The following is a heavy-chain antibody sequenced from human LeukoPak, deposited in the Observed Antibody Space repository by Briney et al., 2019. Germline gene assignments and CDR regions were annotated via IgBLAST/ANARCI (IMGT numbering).Heavy chain of an antibody. J-gene: IGHJ6*03. V-gene: IGHV4-38-2*02. CDR3: ARLHYGGNYGYYYYYMDV. D-gene: IGHD4-23*01. Sequence: MSSETLSLTCTVSGYSISSGYYWGWIRQPPGKGLEWIGSIYHSGSTYYNPSLKSRVTISVDTSKNQFSLKLSSVTAADTAVYYCARLHYGGNYGYYYYYMDVWGKGTTVTISS. CDR1: GYSISSGYY. CDR2: IYHSGST.